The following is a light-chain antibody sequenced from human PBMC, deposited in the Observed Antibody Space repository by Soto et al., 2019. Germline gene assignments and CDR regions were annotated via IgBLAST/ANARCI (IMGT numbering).Light chain of an antibody. CDR3: QQHNNWPPWT. CDR1: QSVSSN. Sequence: EIVMTQSPATLSVSPGERATLSCRASQSVSSNLAWYQQKPGQAPRLLIYGAFTRATDIPATFSGSGSGTAFTLTISSLQSEDFAVYYCQQHNNWPPWTFGQGTKVESK. V-gene: IGKV3-15*01. J-gene: IGKJ1*01. CDR2: GAF.